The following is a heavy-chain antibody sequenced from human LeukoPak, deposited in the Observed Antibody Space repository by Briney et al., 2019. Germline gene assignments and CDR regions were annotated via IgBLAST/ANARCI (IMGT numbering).Heavy chain of an antibody. CDR2: IKQDGSEK. V-gene: IGHV3-7*01. J-gene: IGHJ4*02. Sequence: GGSLRLSCEASGFTFSNYWMSWVRQAPGKGLEWVAHIKQDGSEKYYVASVKGRFNISRDNAKKSLYLQMNSLRAEDTAVYHCTRDDIVVPGASDYWGQGTLVTVSS. D-gene: IGHD2-2*01. CDR3: TRDDIVVPGASDY. CDR1: GFTFSNYW.